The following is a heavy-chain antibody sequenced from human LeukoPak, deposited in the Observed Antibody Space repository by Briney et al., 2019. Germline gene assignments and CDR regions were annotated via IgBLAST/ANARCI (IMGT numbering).Heavy chain of an antibody. CDR2: INHSGST. J-gene: IGHJ6*02. V-gene: IGHV4-34*01. Sequence: SETLSLTCAVYGGSFRGYYWSWIRQPPGKGLEWIGEINHSGSTNYNPSLKSRVTISVDTSKNQFSLKLSSVTAADTAVYYCARGRGYCSSTSCYYYYGMDVWGQGTTVTVSS. D-gene: IGHD2-2*01. CDR3: ARGRGYCSSTSCYYYYGMDV. CDR1: GGSFRGYY.